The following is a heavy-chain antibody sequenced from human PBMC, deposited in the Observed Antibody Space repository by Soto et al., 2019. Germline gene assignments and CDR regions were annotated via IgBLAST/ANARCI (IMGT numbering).Heavy chain of an antibody. J-gene: IGHJ2*01. CDR2: ISSSSSYI. V-gene: IGHV3-21*01. CDR1: GFTFSDYS. CDR3: ARDQTGYSSGWYLGWYFDL. D-gene: IGHD6-19*01. Sequence: EVQLVESGGGLVKPGGSLRLSCVASGFTFSDYSRNWVRQAPGKGLEWVSSISSSSSYIYYADSVKGRFTISRDNAKNSLYLQMNSLRAEDTAVYYCARDQTGYSSGWYLGWYFDLWGRGTLVTVSS.